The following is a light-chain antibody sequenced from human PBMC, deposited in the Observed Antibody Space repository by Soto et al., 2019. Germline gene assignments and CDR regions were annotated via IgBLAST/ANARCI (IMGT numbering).Light chain of an antibody. CDR2: GAS. CDR1: QSVSSNY. CDR3: HQYGSAPWT. V-gene: IGKV3-20*01. J-gene: IGKJ1*01. Sequence: IVFTQSPGTLSLSPGERGALSCRASQSVSSNYLAWYQQKPGQAPRLLISGASNRATGTPDRFRGSGSGTDFTLTITRLEPEDFAVYYCHQYGSAPWTFGQGTKVDIK.